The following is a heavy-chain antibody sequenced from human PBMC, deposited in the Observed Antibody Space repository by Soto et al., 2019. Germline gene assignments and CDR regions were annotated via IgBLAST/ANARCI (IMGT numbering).Heavy chain of an antibody. CDR1: GYTFSGYS. J-gene: IGHJ6*02. D-gene: IGHD2-21*01. V-gene: IGHV1-18*04. CDR2: ISGYNGNT. Sequence: QVVLEQSGGEVKKPEASVKVSCKASGYTFSGYSITWVRQAPGLGLEWMGRISGYNGNTNYARTLRGRLTLTTDTSTSTAYMELRSLTSDDTAVYYCARDVFCGGAPACPDMDVWGQGTTVTVSS. CDR3: ARDVFCGGAPACPDMDV.